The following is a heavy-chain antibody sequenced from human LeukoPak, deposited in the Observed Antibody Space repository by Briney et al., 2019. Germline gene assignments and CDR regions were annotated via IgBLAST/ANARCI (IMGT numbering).Heavy chain of an antibody. D-gene: IGHD5-12*01. V-gene: IGHV3-23*01. CDR3: AKGGSSSGYDMLDY. CDR2: ISGSGGIT. CDR1: GFTFSSYA. J-gene: IGHJ4*02. Sequence: GGSLRLSCAASGFTFSSYAMSWVRQAPGKGLEWVSLISGSGGITYYADSVKGRFTISRDDSKNTLFLQMNSLRAEDTAVYYCAKGGSSSGYDMLDYWGQGTLVSVSS.